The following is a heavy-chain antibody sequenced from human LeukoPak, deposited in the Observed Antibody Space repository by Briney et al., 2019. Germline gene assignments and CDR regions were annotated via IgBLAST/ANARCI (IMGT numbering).Heavy chain of an antibody. CDR2: ISGSGGST. V-gene: IGHV3-23*01. CDR1: GFTFSSYA. CDR3: AKGSAMVRGVKGGFDY. Sequence: PGGSLRLSCAASGFTFSSYAMSWVRQAPGKGLEWVSAISGSGGSTYYADSVKGRFTISRDNSKNTLYLQMNSLRAEDTAVYYCAKGSAMVRGVKGGFDYWGQGTLVTVAS. D-gene: IGHD3-10*01. J-gene: IGHJ4*02.